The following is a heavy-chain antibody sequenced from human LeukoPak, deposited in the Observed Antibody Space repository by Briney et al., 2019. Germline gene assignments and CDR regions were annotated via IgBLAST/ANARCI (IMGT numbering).Heavy chain of an antibody. V-gene: IGHV3-21*01. J-gene: IGHJ4*02. CDR1: GLTFRDYS. CDR2: INPTSTSI. D-gene: IGHD3-22*01. CDR3: VRLRRNSDRSDYYYFYDY. Sequence: GGSLRLSCAASGLTFRDYSINWVRQAPGKGLEWVSSINPTSTSIYYADAVKGRFTISRDNARSSLDLQMNSLRAEDTAVYHSVRLRRNSDRSDYYYFYDYWGQGILVTVSS.